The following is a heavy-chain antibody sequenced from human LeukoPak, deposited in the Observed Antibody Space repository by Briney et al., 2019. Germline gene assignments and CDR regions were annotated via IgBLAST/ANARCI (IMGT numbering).Heavy chain of an antibody. J-gene: IGHJ4*02. V-gene: IGHV3-43*02. CDR1: GFTFSSYA. Sequence: PGRSLRLSCAASGFTFSSYAMHWVRQAPGQGLEWVSLISGDGVSTFFTDSVKGRFSISRDNSKNSLFLEMSSLRTEDTAMYYCARESGKFDYWGQGTLVAVSS. CDR3: ARESGKFDY. CDR2: ISGDGVST.